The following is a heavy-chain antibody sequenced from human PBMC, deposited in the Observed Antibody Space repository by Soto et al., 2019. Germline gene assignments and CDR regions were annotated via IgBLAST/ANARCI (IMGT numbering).Heavy chain of an antibody. CDR2: VYYDGTNT. J-gene: IGHJ4*02. CDR1: GFTFSNHG. Sequence: GGSLRLSCAASGFTFSNHGMHWVRQAPGKGLEWVAVVYYDGTNTYSTDSVKGRFTISRDNSKNTVYLQMNSLRVEDTAVYYCAQDSHSTSSGYFDYWGQGTQVTVSP. V-gene: IGHV3-33*06. D-gene: IGHD6-6*01. CDR3: AQDSHSTSSGYFDY.